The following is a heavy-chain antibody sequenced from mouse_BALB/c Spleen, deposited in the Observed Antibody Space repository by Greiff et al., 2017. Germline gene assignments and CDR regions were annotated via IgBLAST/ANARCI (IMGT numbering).Heavy chain of an antibody. CDR3: ARGGATAYYFDY. D-gene: IGHD1-2*01. Sequence: EVKLVESGGGLVQPGGSRKLSCAASGFTFSSFGMHWVRQAPEKGLEWVAYISSGSSTIYYADTVKGRFTISRDNPKNTLFLQMTSLRSEDTAMYYCARGGATAYYFDYGGQGTTLTVSS. J-gene: IGHJ2*01. CDR1: GFTFSSFG. CDR2: ISSGSSTI. V-gene: IGHV5-17*02.